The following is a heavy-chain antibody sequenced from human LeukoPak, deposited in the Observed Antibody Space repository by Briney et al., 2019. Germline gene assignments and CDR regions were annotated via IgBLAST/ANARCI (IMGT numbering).Heavy chain of an antibody. J-gene: IGHJ4*02. CDR1: GGSFSGYY. V-gene: IGHV4-34*01. Sequence: PSETLSLTCAVYGGSFSGYYWSLIRQPPGKGLEWIGEINHSGSTNYNPSLKSRVTISVDTSKNQFSLKLSSVTAADTAVYYCARELGITMVRGVTRFDYWGQGTLVTVSS. D-gene: IGHD3-10*01. CDR2: INHSGST. CDR3: ARELGITMVRGVTRFDY.